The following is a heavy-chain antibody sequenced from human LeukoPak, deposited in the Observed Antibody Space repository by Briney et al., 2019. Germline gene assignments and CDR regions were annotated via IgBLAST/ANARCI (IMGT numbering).Heavy chain of an antibody. V-gene: IGHV1-2*02. J-gene: IGHJ4*02. CDR1: GYTFTGYY. CDR2: INPNSGGT. D-gene: IGHD4-17*01. Sequence: ASVKVSCKASGYTFTGYYMHWVRQAPGQGLEWMGWINPNSGGTNYAQKFQGRVTMTRDTSISTAYMELSRLRSDDTAVCYCARPAPDYGDETLYFDYWGQGTLVTVSS. CDR3: ARPAPDYGDETLYFDY.